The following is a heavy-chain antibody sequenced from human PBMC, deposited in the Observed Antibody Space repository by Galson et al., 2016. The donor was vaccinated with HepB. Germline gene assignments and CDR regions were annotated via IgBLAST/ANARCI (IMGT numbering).Heavy chain of an antibody. CDR1: GFTFSSYS. J-gene: IGHJ4*02. CDR2: ISSSSSYI. Sequence: SLRLSCAASGFTFSSYSMNWVRQAPGKGLEWVSSISSSSSYIYYADSVKGRFTISRDNAKNSLYLQMNSPRAEDTAVYYCARGDIVGAMFDYWGQGTLVTVSS. V-gene: IGHV3-21*01. CDR3: ARGDIVGAMFDY. D-gene: IGHD1-26*01.